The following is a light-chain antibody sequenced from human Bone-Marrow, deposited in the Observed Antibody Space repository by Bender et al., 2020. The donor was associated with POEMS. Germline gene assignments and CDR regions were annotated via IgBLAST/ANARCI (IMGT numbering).Light chain of an antibody. CDR2: EVN. V-gene: IGLV1-36*01. CDR3: ASYTRCSTLVV. Sequence: QSVVTQPPSLSEAPRQRVTISCSGSSSNIGNHGVNWYQQLPGEAPKLVIFEVNKRPSGVPDRFSGSKSGNTASLTVSGLQADDEAEYYCASYTRCSTLVVFGGGTKLTVL. CDR1: SSNIGNHG. J-gene: IGLJ2*01.